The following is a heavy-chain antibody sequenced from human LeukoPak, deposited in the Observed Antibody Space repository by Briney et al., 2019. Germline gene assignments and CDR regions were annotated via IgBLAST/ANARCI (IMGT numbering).Heavy chain of an antibody. Sequence: GASVKVSCKASGGTFSSYAISWVRQAPGQGLGWVGRIIPILGIANYAQKFQGRVTITADKSTSTAYMELSSLRSEDTAVYYCARARGTYYYYGMDVWGQGTTVTVSS. V-gene: IGHV1-69*04. CDR1: GGTFSSYA. CDR3: ARARGTYYYYGMDV. D-gene: IGHD3-16*01. CDR2: IIPILGIA. J-gene: IGHJ6*02.